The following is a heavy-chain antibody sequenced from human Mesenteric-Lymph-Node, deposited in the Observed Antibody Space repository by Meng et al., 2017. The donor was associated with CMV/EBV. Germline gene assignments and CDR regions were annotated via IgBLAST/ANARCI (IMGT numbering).Heavy chain of an antibody. V-gene: IGHV3-30*02. CDR2: IRYDGTKE. J-gene: IGHJ6*02. Sequence: GESLKISCAGSGFAFRTYGTHWVRQAPGKGLEWVTFIRYDGTKEFYTESVKGRFTISRDNSKSTMYLQMNSLRAEDMALYYCAKAVGAHAYYGMDVWGQGTTFTVSS. CDR3: AKAVGAHAYYGMDV. D-gene: IGHD1-26*01. CDR1: GFAFRTYG.